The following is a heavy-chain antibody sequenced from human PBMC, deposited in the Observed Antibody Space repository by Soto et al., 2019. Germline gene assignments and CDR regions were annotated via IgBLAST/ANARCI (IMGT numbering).Heavy chain of an antibody. CDR3: ARGGSWQLVASYFDY. V-gene: IGHV1-46*01. Sequence: ASVKVSCKASGYTFTSYYMHWVRQAPGQGLEWMGIINPSGGSTSYAQKFQGRVTMTRDTSTSTVYMELSSLRSEDTAVYYCARGGSWQLVASYFDYWGQGTLVTAPQ. CDR1: GYTFTSYY. D-gene: IGHD6-6*01. CDR2: INPSGGST. J-gene: IGHJ4*02.